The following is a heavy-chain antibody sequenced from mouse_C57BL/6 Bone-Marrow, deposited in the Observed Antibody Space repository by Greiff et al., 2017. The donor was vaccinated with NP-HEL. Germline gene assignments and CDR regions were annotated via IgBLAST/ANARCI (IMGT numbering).Heavy chain of an antibody. CDR2: ILPGSGST. J-gene: IGHJ4*01. CDR1: GYTFTGYW. Sequence: VQLQQSGAELMKPGASVKLSCKASGYTFTGYWIEWVKQRPGHGLEWIGEILPGSGSTNYNEKFKGKATFTADTSSKTAYMQLSSLTTEDSAIEYCARSADYYCLYYYAMDYWGQGTSVTVSS. CDR3: ARSADYYCLYYYAMDY. V-gene: IGHV1-9*01. D-gene: IGHD1-1*01.